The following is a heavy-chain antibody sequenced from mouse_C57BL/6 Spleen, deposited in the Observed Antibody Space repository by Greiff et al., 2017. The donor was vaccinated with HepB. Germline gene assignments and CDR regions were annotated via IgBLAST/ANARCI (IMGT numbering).Heavy chain of an antibody. D-gene: IGHD2-4*01. CDR2: IRNKANGYTT. CDR1: GFTFTDYY. CDR3: ARSLYDYDYYAMDY. V-gene: IGHV7-3*01. Sequence: EVNVVESGGGLVQPGGSLSLSCAASGFTFTDYYMSWVRQPPGKALEWLGFIRNKANGYTTEYSASVKGRFTISRDNSQSILYLQMNALRAEDSATYYCARSLYDYDYYAMDYWGQGTSVTVSS. J-gene: IGHJ4*01.